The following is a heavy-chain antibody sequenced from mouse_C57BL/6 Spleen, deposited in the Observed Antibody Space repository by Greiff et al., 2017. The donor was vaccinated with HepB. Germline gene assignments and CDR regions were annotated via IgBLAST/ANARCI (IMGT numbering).Heavy chain of an antibody. Sequence: VQLQQPGTELVKPGASVKLSCKASGYTFTSYWMHWVKQRPGQGLEWIGNINPSNGGTNYNEKFKSKATLTVDKSSSTAYMQLSSLTSEDSAVYYGAPYYYGSSYAMDYWGQGTSVTVSS. CDR1: GYTFTSYW. CDR3: APYYYGSSYAMDY. V-gene: IGHV1-53*01. D-gene: IGHD1-1*01. J-gene: IGHJ4*01. CDR2: INPSNGGT.